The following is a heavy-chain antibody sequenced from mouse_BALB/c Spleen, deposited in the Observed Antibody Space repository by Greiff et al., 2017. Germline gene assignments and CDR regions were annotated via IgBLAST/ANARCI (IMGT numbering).Heavy chain of an antibody. V-gene: IGHV5-6-4*01. CDR1: GFTFSSYT. CDR3: TREVNYYAMDY. J-gene: IGHJ4*01. Sequence: EVKVEESGGGLVKPGGSLKLSCAASGFTFSSYTMSWVRQTPEKRLEWVATISSGGSYTYYPDSVKGRFTISRDNAKNTLYLQMSSLKSEDTAMYYCTREVNYYAMDYWGQGTSVTVSS. CDR2: ISSGGSYT. D-gene: IGHD2-1*01.